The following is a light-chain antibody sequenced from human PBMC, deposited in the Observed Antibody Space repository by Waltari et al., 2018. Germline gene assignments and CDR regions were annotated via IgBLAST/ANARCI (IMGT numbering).Light chain of an antibody. CDR2: WAS. V-gene: IGKV4-1*01. CDR3: QQYYSDPNN. CDR1: QSVLYSSDNKNY. J-gene: IGKJ2*01. Sequence: DIVMTQSPDYLAVSMGERATINCKSSQSVLYSSDNKNYLGWYQQKPGDPPKLLISWASTRESGVPDRFSGSGSWTDFTLTISGLQAEDVAVYYCQQYYSDPNNFGQGTKLEIE.